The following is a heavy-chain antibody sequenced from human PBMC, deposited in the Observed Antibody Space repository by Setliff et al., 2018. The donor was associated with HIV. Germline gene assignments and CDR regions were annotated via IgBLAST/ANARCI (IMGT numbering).Heavy chain of an antibody. V-gene: IGHV1-46*01. CDR1: GDIFTSYY. CDR3: ARERLSRSGFEYLQH. D-gene: IGHD3-22*01. J-gene: IGHJ1*01. Sequence: ASVKVSCKASGDIFTSYYMHWVRQAPGQGPEWMGVINPSGGSTIYAQKFQGRVTMTRDTSTSTVYMQLSTLRSEDTAVYYCARERLSRSGFEYLQHWGQGTLVTVSS. CDR2: INPSGGST.